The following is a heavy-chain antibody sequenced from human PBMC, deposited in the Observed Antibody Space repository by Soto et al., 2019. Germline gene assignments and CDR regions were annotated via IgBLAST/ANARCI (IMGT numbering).Heavy chain of an antibody. J-gene: IGHJ4*02. CDR1: GFTFSTYG. CDR2: IRHDGDNT. Sequence: GGSLRLSCAASGFTFSTYGMHWVRQAPGKGLEWVAAIRHDGDNTYYADSVKGRFTISRDDSKSTLYLQMNSLRAEDTGVYYCARVWVGSNWDPYDYWGRGTLVTVSS. D-gene: IGHD6-13*01. CDR3: ARVWVGSNWDPYDY. V-gene: IGHV3-33*08.